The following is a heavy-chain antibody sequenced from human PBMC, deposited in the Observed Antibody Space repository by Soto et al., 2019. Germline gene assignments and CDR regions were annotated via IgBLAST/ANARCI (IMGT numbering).Heavy chain of an antibody. CDR1: GFTFSSYG. CDR2: ISYGGSNK. V-gene: IGHV3-30*18. Sequence: GGSLRLSCAASGFTFSSYGMPWVRQAPGKGLEWVAVISYGGSNKYSADSVKGRFTISRYNSTNTLYLQMNSLRAEDTAVYYCAKDNGGMDVWGQGTTVTVSS. J-gene: IGHJ6*02. CDR3: AKDNGGMDV. D-gene: IGHD2-8*01.